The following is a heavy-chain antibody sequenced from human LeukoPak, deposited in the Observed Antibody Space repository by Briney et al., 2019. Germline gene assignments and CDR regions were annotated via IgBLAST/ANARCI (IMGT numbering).Heavy chain of an antibody. Sequence: GASVKVSCQASGYTFTDYYMHWVRQAPGQGLEWMGWINPNSGGTNYAQKFQGRVTMTRDTSISTAYMELNRLRSDDTAMYYCVRGKQQSYGMDVWGQGTTVTVSS. D-gene: IGHD5-18*01. V-gene: IGHV1-2*02. CDR3: VRGKQQSYGMDV. J-gene: IGHJ6*02. CDR2: INPNSGGT. CDR1: GYTFTDYY.